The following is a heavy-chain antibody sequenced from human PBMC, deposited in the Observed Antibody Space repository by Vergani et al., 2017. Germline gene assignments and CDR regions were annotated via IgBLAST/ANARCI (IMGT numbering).Heavy chain of an antibody. V-gene: IGHV3-30*18. J-gene: IGHJ4*02. CDR3: AKDLSSGWTVFDY. CDR1: GFTFSSYG. Sequence: VQLVESGGGVVQPGRSLRLSCAASGFTFSSYGMHWVRQAPGKGLELVAVISYDGSNKYYADSLKGRFTISRDNSKNTLYLQMNSLRAEDTAVYYCAKDLSSGWTVFDYWGQGTLVTVSS. D-gene: IGHD6-19*01. CDR2: ISYDGSNK.